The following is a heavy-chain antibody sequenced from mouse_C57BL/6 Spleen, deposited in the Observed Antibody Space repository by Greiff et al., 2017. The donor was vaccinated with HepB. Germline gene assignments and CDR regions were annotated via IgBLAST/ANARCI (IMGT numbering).Heavy chain of an antibody. CDR3: ARGVCFDY. V-gene: IGHV1-39*01. CDR2: INPNYGTT. CDR1: GYSFTNYN. Sequence: VQLQQSGPELVKPGASVKMSCKASGYSFTNYNMNWVKQSNGKSLEWIGVINPNYGTTSYNQKFKGKATLTVDQTSSTADMQLNSLTSADSAVYYSARGVCFDYWGQGTTLTVSS. J-gene: IGHJ2*01.